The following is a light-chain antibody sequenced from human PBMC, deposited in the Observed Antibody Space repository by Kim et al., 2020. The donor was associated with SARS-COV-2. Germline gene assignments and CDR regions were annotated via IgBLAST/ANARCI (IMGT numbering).Light chain of an antibody. V-gene: IGLV1-47*01. CDR1: SSNIGSNY. CDR3: AAWDDSLSGGV. Sequence: QMVTIACSGSSSNIGSNYVYCYQQLPGTAPKLLIYRNNQRLSGVPDRFSGSKSGTSASLAISGLRSEDVADYYCAAWDDSLSGGVFGTGSKVTVL. J-gene: IGLJ1*01. CDR2: RNN.